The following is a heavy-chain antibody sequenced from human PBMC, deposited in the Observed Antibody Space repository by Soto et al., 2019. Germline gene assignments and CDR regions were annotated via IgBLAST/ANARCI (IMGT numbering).Heavy chain of an antibody. Sequence: PGGSLRLSCVASGFTFSSNAMSWVRQAPGKGLEWISGILYSGEGTYYADTVKGRFTISRDDPKNTVYLQMNSLRALDTAVYYCAKDLHFWRASDNWGKGTLVTVSS. CDR1: GFTFSSNA. CDR2: ILYSGEGT. V-gene: IGHV3-23*01. CDR3: AKDLHFWRASDN. J-gene: IGHJ1*01. D-gene: IGHD3-3*02.